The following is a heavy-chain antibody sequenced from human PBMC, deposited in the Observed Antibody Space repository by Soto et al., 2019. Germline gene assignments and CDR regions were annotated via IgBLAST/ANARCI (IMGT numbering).Heavy chain of an antibody. CDR3: APPRSSIAVRRTFYFGY. J-gene: IGHJ4*02. V-gene: IGHV1-24*01. CDR2: FDPEDGET. CDR1: GYTLTELS. Sequence: ASVKVSCKVSGYTLTELSMHWVRQAPGKGLEWMGGFDPEDGETIYAQKFQGRVTMTEDTSTDTAYMELSSLRSEDTAVYFCAPPRSSIAVRRTFYFGYWGQVTLVTVSS. D-gene: IGHD6-6*01.